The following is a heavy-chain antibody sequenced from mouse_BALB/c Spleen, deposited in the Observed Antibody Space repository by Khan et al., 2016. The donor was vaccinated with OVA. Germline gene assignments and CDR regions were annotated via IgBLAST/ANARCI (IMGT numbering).Heavy chain of an antibody. CDR3: ARPFTTVDYAMDY. J-gene: IGHJ4*01. CDR2: INPDSSTI. D-gene: IGHD1-1*01. Sequence: EVKLLESGGGLVQPGGSLKLSCAASGFDFSGYWMSWVRQAPGKGLEWIGEINPDSSTINYTPSLKDKFIISRDNAKNTLYLQMSKVRSEDTALYYCARPFTTVDYAMDYWGQGTSVTVSS. V-gene: IGHV4-1*02. CDR1: GFDFSGYW.